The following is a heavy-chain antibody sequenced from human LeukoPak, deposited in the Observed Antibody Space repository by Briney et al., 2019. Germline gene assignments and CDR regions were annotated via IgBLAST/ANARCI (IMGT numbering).Heavy chain of an antibody. Sequence: GESLRLSCAASGISISSCAMSWVRQAPGKGLEWVSGISISGGSTSYSDSVKGRFTISRDNPRNTLYMETNSLRAEDTALYYCAIMHLHYDGRGYWVQWGQGTLVTVSS. CDR1: GISISSCA. CDR3: AIMHLHYDGRGYWVQ. D-gene: IGHD3-22*01. V-gene: IGHV3-23*01. J-gene: IGHJ4*02. CDR2: ISISGGST.